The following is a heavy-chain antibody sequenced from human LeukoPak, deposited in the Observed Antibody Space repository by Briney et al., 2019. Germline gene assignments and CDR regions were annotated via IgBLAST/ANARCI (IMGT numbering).Heavy chain of an antibody. D-gene: IGHD2-8*01. Sequence: ASVKVSCKAFGYTFNGYAITWVRQAPGQGLEWMGWISAYNLNTNYAQNLQGRVTMTIDTSTTTAYMELRSLRFDDTAVCYCARVGNGASWPWEWFDPWGQGTLVTVSS. CDR2: ISAYNLNT. CDR1: GYTFNGYA. CDR3: ARVGNGASWPWEWFDP. V-gene: IGHV1-18*01. J-gene: IGHJ5*02.